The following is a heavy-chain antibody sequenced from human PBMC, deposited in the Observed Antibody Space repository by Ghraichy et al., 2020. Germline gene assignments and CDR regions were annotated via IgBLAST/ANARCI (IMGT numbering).Heavy chain of an antibody. CDR2: VSPKSGGT. V-gene: IGHV1-2*02. Sequence: ASVKVSCKTSGFTFSDYYMHWVRQAPGQGLEWMGWVSPKSGGTNYAPKFQGRVTMTRDTSITAIYMELNKLTSDDTAVYYCAREDLQTQVFDFWGQGALVTVSS. CDR1: GFTFSDYY. CDR3: AREDLQTQVFDF. J-gene: IGHJ4*02.